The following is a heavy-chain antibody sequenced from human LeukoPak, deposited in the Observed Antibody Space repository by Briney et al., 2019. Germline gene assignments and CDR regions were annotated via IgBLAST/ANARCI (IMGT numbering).Heavy chain of an antibody. J-gene: IGHJ4*02. CDR2: IYSGGST. Sequence: QPGGSLRLSCAASGFTVSSNYMSWVRQAPGKGLEWVSVIYSGGSTYYADSVKGRFTISRDNSKNTLYLQMNSLRAEDTAVYYCASYRPYYYDSSGYYHYWGQGTLVTVSS. CDR1: GFTVSSNY. CDR3: ASYRPYYYDSSGYYHY. D-gene: IGHD3-22*01. V-gene: IGHV3-53*01.